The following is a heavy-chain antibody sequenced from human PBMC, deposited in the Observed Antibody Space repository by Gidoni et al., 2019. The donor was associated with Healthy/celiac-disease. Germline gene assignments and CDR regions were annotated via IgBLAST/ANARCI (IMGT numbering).Heavy chain of an antibody. CDR1: GFTFRSYA. V-gene: IGHV3-30-3*01. J-gene: IGHJ4*02. CDR3: ARDMGYDYVWGSSPNY. D-gene: IGHD3-16*01. Sequence: QVQLVESGGGVVQPGRSLRLSCAPSGFTFRSYAMHWVRQAPGKGLEVVAVISYDGSNKYYADSVKGRFTISRDNSKNTLYLQMNSLRAEDTAVYYCARDMGYDYVWGSSPNYWGQGTLVTVSS. CDR2: ISYDGSNK.